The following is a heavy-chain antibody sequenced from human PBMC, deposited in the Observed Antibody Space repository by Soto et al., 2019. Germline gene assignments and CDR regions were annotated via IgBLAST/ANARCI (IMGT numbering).Heavy chain of an antibody. CDR2: VFYSGAT. CDR1: GGPIKTGDYY. CDR3: ARAGFSYGHLLF. D-gene: IGHD3-10*01. Sequence: SETLSLTCNVSGGPIKTGDYYWNWIRQPPGKGLEWIGYVFYSGATNYSPSLKSRAALSMDTSKNQFSLSLTSVTAADTAVYYCARAGFSYGHLLFWGQGIRVTVPQ. J-gene: IGHJ4*02. V-gene: IGHV4-30-4*01.